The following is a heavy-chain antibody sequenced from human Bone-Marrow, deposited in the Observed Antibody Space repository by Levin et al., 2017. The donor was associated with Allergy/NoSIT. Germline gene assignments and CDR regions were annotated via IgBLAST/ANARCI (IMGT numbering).Heavy chain of an antibody. CDR2: IDNDGTTT. CDR1: AFTRLYW. J-gene: IGHJ6*02. Sequence: GGSLRLSCEASAFTRLYWMHWVRQAPGKGLVWVSWIDNDGTTTTYADSVKGRFTMSRDNARNTVYLQMSNLRAEDTAVYYCARDANYRLDVWGQGTTVTVSS. V-gene: IGHV3-74*03. CDR3: ARDANYRLDV.